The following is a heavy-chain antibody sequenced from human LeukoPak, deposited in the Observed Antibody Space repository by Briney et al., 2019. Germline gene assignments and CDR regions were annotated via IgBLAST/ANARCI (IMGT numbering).Heavy chain of an antibody. CDR1: GYTFTGYY. V-gene: IGHV1-2*02. D-gene: IGHD1-26*01. CDR2: INPNSGGT. CDR3: ARDPVQPPPGGSYSGCFDP. Sequence: ASVKVSCKASGYTFTGYYMHWVRQAPGQGLEWMGWINPNSGGTNYAQKFQGRVTMTRDTSISTAYMELRSLRSEDTAVYYCARDPVQPPPGGSYSGCFDPWGQGTLVTVSS. J-gene: IGHJ5*02.